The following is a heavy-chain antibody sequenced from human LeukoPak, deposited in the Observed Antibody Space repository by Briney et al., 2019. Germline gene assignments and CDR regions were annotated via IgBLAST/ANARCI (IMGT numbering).Heavy chain of an antibody. V-gene: IGHV1-8*03. J-gene: IGHJ4*02. D-gene: IGHD4-17*01. CDR3: ARGVNYGDPFDY. Sequence: ASVKVSCKASGYTFTSYDINWVRQATGQGLEWMGWMNPNSGNTGYAQKFQGRVTITRNTSISTAHMELSSLRSEDTAVYYCARGVNYGDPFDYWGQGTLVTVSS. CDR2: MNPNSGNT. CDR1: GYTFTSYD.